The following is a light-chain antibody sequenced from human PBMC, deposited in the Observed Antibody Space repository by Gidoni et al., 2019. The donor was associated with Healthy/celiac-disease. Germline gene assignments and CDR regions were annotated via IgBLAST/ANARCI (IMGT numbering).Light chain of an antibody. Sequence: DIQMTQSTSTLSASVGDRVTITCRASQSISSWLAWYQQKPGKAPKLLLYKASSLESWVPSRFSGSGSGTEFTLTISSLQPDDFATYYCQHSGAFGQGTKVEIK. V-gene: IGKV1-5*03. CDR3: QHSGA. CDR2: KAS. CDR1: QSISSW. J-gene: IGKJ1*01.